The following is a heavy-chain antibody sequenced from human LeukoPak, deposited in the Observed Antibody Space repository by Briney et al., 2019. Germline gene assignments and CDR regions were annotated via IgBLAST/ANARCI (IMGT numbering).Heavy chain of an antibody. V-gene: IGHV1-3*01. Sequence: ASVKVSCKASGYTFTSYAMHWVRQAPGQRLEWMGWINAGNGNTKYSQKFQGRVTITRDTSASTAYMELSSLRSEDTAVYYCARESVRRDFWSGYNNWFDPWGQGTLVTVSS. J-gene: IGHJ5*02. CDR1: GYTFTSYA. D-gene: IGHD3-3*01. CDR3: ARESVRRDFWSGYNNWFDP. CDR2: INAGNGNT.